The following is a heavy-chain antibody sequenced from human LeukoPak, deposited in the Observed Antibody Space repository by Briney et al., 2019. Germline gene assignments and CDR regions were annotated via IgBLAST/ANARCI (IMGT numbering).Heavy chain of an antibody. CDR2: ISNNGGST. V-gene: IGHV3-23*01. CDR3: AKDFDY. CDR1: GFTFSSYA. Sequence: GGSLRLSCAASGFTFSSYAMSWVRQAPGKGLEWVSTISNNGGSTYYADSVKGRFTISRDNSKNTVYLRMNSLRVEDTAPYYCAKDFDYWGQGTLVTVSS. J-gene: IGHJ4*02.